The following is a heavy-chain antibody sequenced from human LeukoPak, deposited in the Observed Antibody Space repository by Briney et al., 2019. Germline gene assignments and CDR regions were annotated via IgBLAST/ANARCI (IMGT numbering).Heavy chain of an antibody. CDR2: INPNSGGT. D-gene: IGHD3-22*01. V-gene: IGHV1-2*02. J-gene: IGHJ6*03. CDR1: GYTFTGYY. Sequence: ASVEVSCKASGYTFTGYYMHWVRQAPGQGLEWMGWINPNSGGTNYAQKFQGRVTMTRDTSISTAYMELSRLRSDDTAVYYCARDTLETYYYDSSGYYPLGSMDVWGKGTTVTVSS. CDR3: ARDTLETYYYDSSGYYPLGSMDV.